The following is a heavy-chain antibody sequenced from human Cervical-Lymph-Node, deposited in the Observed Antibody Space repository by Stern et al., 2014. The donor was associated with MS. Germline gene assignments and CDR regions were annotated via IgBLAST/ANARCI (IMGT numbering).Heavy chain of an antibody. D-gene: IGHD6-13*01. CDR2: INPVGGNT. CDR1: GYIFTDYY. Sequence: QVQLVQSGADVKKPGASVKVSCKTSGYIFTDYYIHWVRQAPGQGPEWLAMINPVGGNTNYAQKFRGRVTVTRDASTSTVYMDLSSLRPDDTAVYFCARGFRGIALVYFDYWGQGTLVTVSS. CDR3: ARGFRGIALVYFDY. V-gene: IGHV1-46*01. J-gene: IGHJ4*02.